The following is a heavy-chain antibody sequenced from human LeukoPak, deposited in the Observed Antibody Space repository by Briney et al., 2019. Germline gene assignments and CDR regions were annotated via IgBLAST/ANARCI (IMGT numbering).Heavy chain of an antibody. CDR1: GGSFSGYY. D-gene: IGHD6-13*01. Sequence: PSETLSLTCAVYGGSFSGYYWSWIRQPPGKGLEWIGEINHSGSTNYNPSLKSRVTISVDTSKNQFSLKLSSVTAADTAVYYCARAPLGGSSWYLDYYYYGMDVWGQGTTVTVSS. V-gene: IGHV4-34*01. J-gene: IGHJ6*02. CDR2: INHSGST. CDR3: ARAPLGGSSWYLDYYYYGMDV.